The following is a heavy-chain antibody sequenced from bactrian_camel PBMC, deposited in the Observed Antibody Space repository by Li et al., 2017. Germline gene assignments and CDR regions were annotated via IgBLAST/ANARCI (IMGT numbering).Heavy chain of an antibody. J-gene: IGHJ6*01. CDR3: AAGPFAFCTRGYFPNHEPFGL. D-gene: IGHD1*01. V-gene: IGHV3S1*01. CDR1: EYTASTNC. Sequence: HVQLVESGGGSVQAGGSLRLSCEFSEYTASTNCMTWFRQAPGKEREGVAAMYQGGAKTYYADSVKGRFTISQDNAKYVLYLQMDSLKPEDTAMYYCAAGPFAFCTRGYFPNHEPFGLWGQGTQVTVS. CDR2: MYQGGAKT.